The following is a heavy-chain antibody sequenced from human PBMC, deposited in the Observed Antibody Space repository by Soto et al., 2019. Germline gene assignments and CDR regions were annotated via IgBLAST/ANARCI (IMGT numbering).Heavy chain of an antibody. D-gene: IGHD2-21*02. J-gene: IGHJ3*01. CDR1: GYXFTRNL. V-gene: IGHV5-51*01. CDR3: ATPGGRDFNAFDV. CDR2: IFPIDSDT. Sequence: EXLKISCKCSGYXFTRNLLVWVRHMPGKGLELIGIIFPIDSDTRYSPSSQGQVTISADNSIRTAYLQWSSLNASDTAIYYCATPGGRDFNAFDVWGQGTMGTVSS.